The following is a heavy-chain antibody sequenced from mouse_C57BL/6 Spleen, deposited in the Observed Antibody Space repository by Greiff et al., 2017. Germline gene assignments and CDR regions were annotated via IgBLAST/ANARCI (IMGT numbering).Heavy chain of an antibody. Sequence: EVKLMESGGGLVQPKGSLKLSCAASGFSFNTYAMNWVRQAPGKGLEWVARIRSKSNNYATYYADSVKDRFTISRDDSESMLYLQMNNLKTEDTAMYYCVRAYGNYPYYFDYWGQGTTLTVSS. D-gene: IGHD2-1*01. J-gene: IGHJ2*01. CDR2: IRSKSNNYAT. V-gene: IGHV10-1*01. CDR1: GFSFNTYA. CDR3: VRAYGNYPYYFDY.